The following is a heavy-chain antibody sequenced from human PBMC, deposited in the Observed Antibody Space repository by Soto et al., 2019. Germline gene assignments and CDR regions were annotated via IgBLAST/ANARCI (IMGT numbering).Heavy chain of an antibody. V-gene: IGHV3-23*01. D-gene: IGHD5-18*01. J-gene: IGHJ5*02. CDR1: GFTFLRYA. Sequence: GSLRLSCAASGFTFLRYAMSWVRQAPGKGREWVPAISGSGGSTYYADSVEGRFTISRDNSKNTLYLQMSSLRAEDTAVYYCAKVMVKKLFDPWGQGTLVTVS. CDR2: ISGSGGST. CDR3: AKVMVKKLFDP.